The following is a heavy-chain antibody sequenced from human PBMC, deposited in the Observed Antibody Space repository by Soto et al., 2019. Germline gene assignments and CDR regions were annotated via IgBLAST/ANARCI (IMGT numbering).Heavy chain of an antibody. V-gene: IGHV1-69*13. Sequence: SVKVSCKASGGTFSSYAISWVRQAPGQGLEWMGGIIPIFGTANYAQKFQGRVTITADESTSTAYMELSSLRSEDTAVYYCARDRMAMGTFDYWGQGTLVTVSS. J-gene: IGHJ4*02. CDR3: ARDRMAMGTFDY. CDR1: GGTFSSYA. CDR2: IIPIFGTA. D-gene: IGHD5-18*01.